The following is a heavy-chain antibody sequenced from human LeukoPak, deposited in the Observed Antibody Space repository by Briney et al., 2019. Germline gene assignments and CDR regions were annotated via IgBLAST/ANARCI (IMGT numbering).Heavy chain of an antibody. J-gene: IGHJ4*02. CDR3: ASLYYYDSSGYYSDY. CDR1: GGTFSTYA. D-gene: IGHD3-22*01. Sequence: RASVEVSCKASGGTFSTYAISWVRQAPGQGLEWMGGIIPIFGTANYAQKFQGRVTITADESTSTAYMELSSLRSEDTAVYYCASLYYYDSSGYYSDYWGQGTLVTVSS. V-gene: IGHV1-69*13. CDR2: IIPIFGTA.